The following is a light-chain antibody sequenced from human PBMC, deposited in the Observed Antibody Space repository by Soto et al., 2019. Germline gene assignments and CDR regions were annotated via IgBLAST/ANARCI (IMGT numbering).Light chain of an antibody. CDR3: QSYDSSLSGRV. J-gene: IGLJ1*01. CDR1: SSNIGAGYD. V-gene: IGLV1-40*01. CDR2: GNS. Sequence: QPVLTQPPSVSGAPGQRVTISCTGSSSNIGAGYDVQWYQQLPGTAPKLLIYGNSNRPSGVPDRFSGSKSGTSASLAITGLQAEDEADYYCQSYDSSLSGRVFGTGTKLTVL.